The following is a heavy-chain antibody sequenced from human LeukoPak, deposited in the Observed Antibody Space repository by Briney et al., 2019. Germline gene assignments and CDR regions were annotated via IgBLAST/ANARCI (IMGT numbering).Heavy chain of an antibody. D-gene: IGHD4-17*01. CDR2: INPNSGGT. CDR1: GYTFSSYA. CDR3: AIQGRVYGDYGDY. V-gene: IGHV1-2*02. Sequence: GASVKVSCKASGYTFSSYAMNWVRQAPGQGLEWMGWINPNSGGTNYAQKFQGRVTMTRDTSISTAYMELSRLRSDDTAVYYCAIQGRVYGDYGDYWGQGTLVTVSS. J-gene: IGHJ4*02.